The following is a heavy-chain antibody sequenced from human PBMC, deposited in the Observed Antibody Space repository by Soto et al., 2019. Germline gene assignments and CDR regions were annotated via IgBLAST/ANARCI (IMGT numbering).Heavy chain of an antibody. CDR3: ARGNWNYYYVFAV. Sequence: EVRLVESGGGLVQPGGSLRLSCAASEFTFDKYYMTWVRQAPGKGPEWVANIKPDGSEQYYVDSVKGRFTISRDNANNSLYLQMNSLRAEDTAVYFCARGNWNYYYVFAVWGQGTTVTVSS. D-gene: IGHD1-20*01. J-gene: IGHJ6*02. V-gene: IGHV3-7*01. CDR1: EFTFDKYY. CDR2: IKPDGSEQ.